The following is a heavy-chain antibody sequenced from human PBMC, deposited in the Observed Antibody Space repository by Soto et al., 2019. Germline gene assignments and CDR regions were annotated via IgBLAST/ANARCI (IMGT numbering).Heavy chain of an antibody. CDR2: FEPEDGEI. D-gene: IGHD3-3*01. CDR3: ATQALMSSHPGVGATYFDR. CDR1: GQTLSEVS. Sequence: ASVKVSCKVYGQTLSEVSIHWMRQAPGMGLQWMGGFEPEDGEIVHAEMFQGRVTMAEEASTDTVYLEMNSLKFEDTAVYYCATQALMSSHPGVGATYFDRWGQGTLVTVSA. V-gene: IGHV1-24*01. J-gene: IGHJ4*02.